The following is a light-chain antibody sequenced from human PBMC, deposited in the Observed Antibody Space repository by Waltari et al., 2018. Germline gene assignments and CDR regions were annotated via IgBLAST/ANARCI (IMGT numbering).Light chain of an antibody. CDR1: RSVFYTHNNKNS. CDR2: WVS. V-gene: IGKV4-1*01. J-gene: IGKJ1*01. CDR3: HQHYTTPWT. Sequence: DIAMTQSPDSRAVPLGARATFNCKSSRSVFYTHNNKNSLTWYQQKPGQPPQLLISWVSPRESGVPDRFIGSGSGTDFTLTISSLQAEDVAVYYCHQHYTTPWTFGQGTLVEL.